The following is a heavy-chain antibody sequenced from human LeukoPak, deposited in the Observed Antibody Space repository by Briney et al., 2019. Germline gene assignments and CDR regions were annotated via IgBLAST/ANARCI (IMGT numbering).Heavy chain of an antibody. CDR1: GYTFTGYY. CDR3: ARGRSAIVVVPAATFRYGMDV. V-gene: IGHV1-2*02. J-gene: IGHJ6*02. CDR2: TNPNSGGT. D-gene: IGHD2-2*01. Sequence: GASVKVSCKASGYTFTGYYMHWVRQAPGQGLEWMGWTNPNSGGTNYAQKFQGRVTMTRDTSISTAYMELSRLRSDDTAVYYCARGRSAIVVVPAATFRYGMDVWGQGTTVTVSS.